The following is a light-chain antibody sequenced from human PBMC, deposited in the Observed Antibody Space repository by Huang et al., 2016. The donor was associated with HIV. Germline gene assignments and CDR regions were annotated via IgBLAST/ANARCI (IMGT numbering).Light chain of an antibody. CDR3: QQYNNWPQT. V-gene: IGKV3-15*01. J-gene: IGKJ1*01. CDR1: HSFSSN. CDR2: GAS. Sequence: EIVMTQSPATLSVSPVERATLSCRASHSFSSNFAWYQQKPGQAPRLRIYGASTRATGIPARFSGSGSGTEFTLTISSLQSEDFAVYYCQQYNNWPQTFGQGTKVEIK.